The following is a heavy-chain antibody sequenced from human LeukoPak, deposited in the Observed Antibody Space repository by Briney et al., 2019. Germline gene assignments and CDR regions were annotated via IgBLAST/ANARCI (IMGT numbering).Heavy chain of an antibody. CDR2: IYTSGTT. V-gene: IGHV4-4*07. D-gene: IGHD3-22*01. Sequence: PSETLSLTCTVSGGSISSYYWSWIRQPAGKGLEWIGRIYTSGTTAYNPSLKSRVTMSMDKSKDQFSLKVTSVAAADTAIYYCARGMTFYYDSRGYYGALDIWGQGTMVTVSS. J-gene: IGHJ3*02. CDR3: ARGMTFYYDSRGYYGALDI. CDR1: GGSISSYY.